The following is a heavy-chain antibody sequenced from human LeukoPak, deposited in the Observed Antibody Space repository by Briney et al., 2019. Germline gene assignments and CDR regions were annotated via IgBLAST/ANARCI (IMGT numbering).Heavy chain of an antibody. CDR1: GYTFTAYY. D-gene: IGHD2-2*01. CDR2: INPHSGGT. CDR3: AREIPCSSSSCLDY. Sequence: ASVMVSCKASGYTFTAYYMHWVRQAPGQGLEWMGWINPHSGGTNFAQKFQGRVTMTRDTSITTAHMELSRLTSDDTAMYYCAREIPCSSSSCLDYWGQGTLVTVSS. J-gene: IGHJ4*02. V-gene: IGHV1-2*02.